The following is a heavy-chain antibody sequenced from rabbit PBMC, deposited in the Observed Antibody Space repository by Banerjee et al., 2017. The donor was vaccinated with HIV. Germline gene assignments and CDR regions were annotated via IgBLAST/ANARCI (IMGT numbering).Heavy chain of an antibody. CDR1: GFAFNSVYD. V-gene: IGHV1S45*01. D-gene: IGHD8-1*01. Sequence: QEQLVESGGGLVQPEGSLTLTCTASGFAFNSVYDMCWVRRAPGKGLEWIGYIYSTIYYTYYATWAKGRFTISKTSSTTVTLQMTRLTAADTATYFCARDTGSSFSSYGMDLWGQGTLVTVS. J-gene: IGHJ6*01. CDR3: ARDTGSSFSSYGMDL. CDR2: IYSTIYYT.